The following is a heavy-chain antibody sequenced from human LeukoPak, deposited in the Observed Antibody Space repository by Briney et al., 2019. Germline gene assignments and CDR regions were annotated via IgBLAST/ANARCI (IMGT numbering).Heavy chain of an antibody. V-gene: IGHV1-24*01. CDR2: FDPEDGET. Sequence: ASVKVSCKVSGYTLTELSMHWVRQAPGKGLEWMGGFDPEDGETIYAQKFQGRVTMTEDTSTDTAYMELSSLRSEDTAVYYCATLKRIDTMVRGVIIDNWFDPWGQGTLVTVSS. J-gene: IGHJ5*02. CDR3: ATLKRIDTMVRGVIIDNWFDP. D-gene: IGHD3-10*01. CDR1: GYTLTELS.